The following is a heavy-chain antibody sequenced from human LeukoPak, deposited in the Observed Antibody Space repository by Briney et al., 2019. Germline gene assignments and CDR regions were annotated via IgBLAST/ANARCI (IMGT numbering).Heavy chain of an antibody. V-gene: IGHV2-5*01. CDR1: GFSLSTSGVG. Sequence: SGPTLVNPTQTLTLTCTFSGFSLSTSGVGVGWIRQPPGKALEWLALIYYNDDKRYRPSLKSRLTITKDTSEKQVVLTMTNMDPVDTATCYCAQISYGYWFWGQGTLVTVSS. D-gene: IGHD3-16*01. CDR3: AQISYGYWF. CDR2: IYYNDDK. J-gene: IGHJ4*02.